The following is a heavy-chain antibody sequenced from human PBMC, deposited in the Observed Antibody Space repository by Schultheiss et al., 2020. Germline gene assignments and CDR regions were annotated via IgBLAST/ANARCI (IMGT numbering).Heavy chain of an antibody. CDR3: ARDRYSGSHPPFVRYYFDY. Sequence: ASVKVSCKASGYTFTGYYMHWVRQAPGQGLEWMGWINPNSGGTNYAQKFQGRVTMTRDTSTSTVYMELSSLRSEDTAVYYCARDRYSGSHPPFVRYYFDYWGQGTLVNVSS. CDR2: INPNSGGT. J-gene: IGHJ4*02. CDR1: GYTFTGYY. V-gene: IGHV1-2*02. D-gene: IGHD1-26*01.